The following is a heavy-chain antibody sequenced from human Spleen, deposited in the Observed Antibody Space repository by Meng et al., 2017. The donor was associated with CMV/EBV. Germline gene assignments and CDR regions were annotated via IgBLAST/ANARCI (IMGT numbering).Heavy chain of an antibody. CDR3: AKEKHGGAGWAFYHGIDV. J-gene: IGHJ6*02. CDR2: ISGSGGTT. Sequence: GGSLRLSCAASGFTFSSHAMNWVRQAPGKGLEWVSAISGSGGTTYYADSVKGRFTISRDNSKNTLYLRMDSLRAEDTAVYYCAKEKHGGAGWAFYHGIDVWGQGTTVTVSS. V-gene: IGHV3-23*01. D-gene: IGHD4-23*01. CDR1: GFTFSSHA.